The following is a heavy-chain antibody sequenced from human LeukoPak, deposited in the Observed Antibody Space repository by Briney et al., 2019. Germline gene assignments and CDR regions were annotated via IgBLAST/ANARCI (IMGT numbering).Heavy chain of an antibody. CDR2: IIPIFGTA. CDR3: ARDSSAYGGNLDY. CDR1: GGTFSSYA. Sequence: SVKVSCKASGGTFSSYAISWVRQAPGQGPEWMGGIIPIFGTANYAQKFQGRVTITADESTSTAYMELSSLRSEDTAVYYCARDSSAYGGNLDYWGQGTLVTVSS. D-gene: IGHD4-23*01. V-gene: IGHV1-69*13. J-gene: IGHJ4*02.